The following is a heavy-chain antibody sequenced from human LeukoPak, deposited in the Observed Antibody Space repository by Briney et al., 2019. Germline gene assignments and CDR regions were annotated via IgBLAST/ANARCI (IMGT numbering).Heavy chain of an antibody. Sequence: GESLKISCKGSGYSFTSYWIGWVRQMPGKGLEWMGIIYPGDSDTRYSPSFQGQVTISADKSISTAYLQWSSLKASDTAIYYXXRHKGSGSAGDDYWGQGTLVTVSS. V-gene: IGHV5-51*01. CDR2: IYPGDSDT. CDR1: GYSFTSYW. J-gene: IGHJ4*02. CDR3: XRHKGSGSAGDDY. D-gene: IGHD3-10*01.